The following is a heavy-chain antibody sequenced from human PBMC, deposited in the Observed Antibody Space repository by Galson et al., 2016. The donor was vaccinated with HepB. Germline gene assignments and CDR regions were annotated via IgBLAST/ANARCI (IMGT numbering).Heavy chain of an antibody. D-gene: IGHD3-22*01. CDR2: IVHDGTSQ. J-gene: IGHJ4*02. CDR1: DFTFSSYA. Sequence: SLRLSCAASDFTFSSYAMHWVRQAPGKGLDWVAVIVHDGTSQHYGDSVRGRFTISRDKSKNTLYLQMTSLRAEDTAVYYCAKECDSSGYKAFFDYWGQGTLVTVSS. CDR3: AKECDSSGYKAFFDY. V-gene: IGHV3-30*04.